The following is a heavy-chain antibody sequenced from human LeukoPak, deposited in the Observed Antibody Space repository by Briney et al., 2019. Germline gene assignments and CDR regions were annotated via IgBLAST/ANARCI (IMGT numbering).Heavy chain of an antibody. CDR1: GGSIISYS. CDR2: LFSSGNT. CDR3: ARDKRYFDFFDY. D-gene: IGHD3-9*01. V-gene: IGHV4-4*07. J-gene: IGHJ4*02. Sequence: PSETLSLTCTVSGGSIISYSWSWIRQPAGKGLEWIGRLFSSGNTNYNPSLKSRVTMSVDTSKNQFSLKLNSVTAADTAVYYCARDKRYFDFFDYWGQGILVTVSS.